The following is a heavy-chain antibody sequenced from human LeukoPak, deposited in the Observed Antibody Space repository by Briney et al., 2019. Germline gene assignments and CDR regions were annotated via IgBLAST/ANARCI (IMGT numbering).Heavy chain of an antibody. CDR1: GFTFSSYS. J-gene: IGHJ4*02. CDR3: ARDKPWYYDSSGSNY. Sequence: GGSLRLSCAAYGFTFSSYSMNWVRQAPGKGLEWVSFISTSSSYIYYADSVKGRFTISRDNAKNSLYLQMNSLRAEDTAVYYCARDKPWYYDSSGSNYWGQGTLVTVSS. CDR2: ISTSSSYI. V-gene: IGHV3-21*01. D-gene: IGHD3-22*01.